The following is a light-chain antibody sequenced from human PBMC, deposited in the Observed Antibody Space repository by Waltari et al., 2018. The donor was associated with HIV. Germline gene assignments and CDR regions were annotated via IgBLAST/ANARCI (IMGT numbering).Light chain of an antibody. V-gene: IGLV2-14*03. J-gene: IGLJ1*01. CDR3: SSYTSSTTYV. CDR1: SNDGGSSNY. Sequence: QSALTQPASVSGSPGQSITISCTGTSNDGGSSNYVSCHQQHPGEAPKLIIHDVSDRPSGISNRFSGSKSGNTASLTISGLQTEDEADYYCSSYTSSTTYVFGTGTRVTVL. CDR2: DVS.